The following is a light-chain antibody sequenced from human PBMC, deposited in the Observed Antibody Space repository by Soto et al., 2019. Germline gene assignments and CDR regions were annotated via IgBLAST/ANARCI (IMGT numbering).Light chain of an antibody. J-gene: IGLJ2*01. CDR1: SSNIGAGYD. Sequence: QSVLTQPPSVSGAPGQRVTISCTGSSSNIGAGYDVHWYQQLPGTAPKLLIYGNSNRPSGVPDRFSGSKSGTSASLAITGLQAEDEADYYCQSYDSSLSGPVVFGGGTKHRP. CDR2: GNS. V-gene: IGLV1-40*01. CDR3: QSYDSSLSGPVV.